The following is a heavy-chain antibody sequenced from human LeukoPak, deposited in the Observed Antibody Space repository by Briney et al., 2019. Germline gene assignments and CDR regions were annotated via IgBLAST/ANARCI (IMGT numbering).Heavy chain of an antibody. CDR3: AREKALVTGTTEFDY. J-gene: IGHJ4*02. D-gene: IGHD1-7*01. CDR2: INPNSGGT. Sequence: ASVKVSCKASGYTSTGYYMHWVRQAPGQGLEWMGWINPNSGGTNYAQKFQGRVTMTRDTSISTAYMELSRLRSDDTAVYYCAREKALVTGTTEFDYWGQGTLVTVSS. V-gene: IGHV1-2*02. CDR1: GYTSTGYY.